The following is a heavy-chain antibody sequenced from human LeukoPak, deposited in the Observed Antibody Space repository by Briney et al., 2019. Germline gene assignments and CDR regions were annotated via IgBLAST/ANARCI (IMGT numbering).Heavy chain of an antibody. CDR2: IYYSGST. Sequence: SETLSLTCTVAGGSISSYYWSWIRQPPGKGVGWSGYIYYSGSTNYNPSLKSRVTISVDTSKNQVSLKLSSVTAADTAVYYCARRNYDFWSGPSYYMDVWGKGTTVTVSS. CDR1: GGSISSYY. V-gene: IGHV4-59*01. CDR3: ARRNYDFWSGPSYYMDV. D-gene: IGHD3-3*01. J-gene: IGHJ6*03.